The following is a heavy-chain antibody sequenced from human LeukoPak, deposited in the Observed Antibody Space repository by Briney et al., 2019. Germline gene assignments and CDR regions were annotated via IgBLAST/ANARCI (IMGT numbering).Heavy chain of an antibody. D-gene: IGHD1-1*01. CDR1: GGSISSSSYY. CDR2: IYYSGST. V-gene: IGHV4-61*05. Sequence: SETLSLTCTVSGGSISSSSYYWGWIRQPPGKGLEWIGYIYYSGSTNYNPSLKSRVTISVDTSKNQFSLKLSSVTAADTAVYYCARQGYVGYYYYYMDVWGKGTTVTISS. CDR3: ARQGYVGYYYYYMDV. J-gene: IGHJ6*03.